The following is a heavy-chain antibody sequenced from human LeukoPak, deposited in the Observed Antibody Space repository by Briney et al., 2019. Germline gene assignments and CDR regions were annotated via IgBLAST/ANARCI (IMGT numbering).Heavy chain of an antibody. D-gene: IGHD3-9*01. Sequence: GGSLRLSCAASGFTFSSYGMHWVRQAPGKGLEWVAFIRYDGSNKYYADSVKGRFTISRDNSKNTLYLQMNSLRAEDTAVYYCAKDSFGLRYFDWLSYYYYYMDVWGKGTTVTISS. J-gene: IGHJ6*03. CDR1: GFTFSSYG. CDR3: AKDSFGLRYFDWLSYYYYYMDV. CDR2: IRYDGSNK. V-gene: IGHV3-30*02.